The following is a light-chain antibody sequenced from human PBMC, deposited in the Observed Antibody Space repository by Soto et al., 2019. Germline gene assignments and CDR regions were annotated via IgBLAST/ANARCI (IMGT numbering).Light chain of an antibody. CDR3: QNSAR. Sequence: IQLTQSPSSLSASVGDRVTITCRASQGIRSYLAWYQQKPGKAPRLLIYAASTVQSGVPSRFSGSGSGTDFTLTISSLQPEDSATYYCQNSARFGGGTKVEIK. CDR2: AAS. V-gene: IGKV1-9*01. CDR1: QGIRSY. J-gene: IGKJ4*02.